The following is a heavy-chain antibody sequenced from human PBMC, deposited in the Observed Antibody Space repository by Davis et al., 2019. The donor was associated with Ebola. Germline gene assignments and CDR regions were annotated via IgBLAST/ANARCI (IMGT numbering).Heavy chain of an antibody. CDR2: ISAYNGNT. V-gene: IGHV1-18*01. Sequence: ASVKVSCKASGYTFTSYGISWVRQAPGQGLEWMGWISAYNGNTNYAQKLQGRVTMTTDTSTSTAYMELRSLRSDDTAVYYCARDRMVQGVIIVDYWGQGTLVTVSS. D-gene: IGHD3-10*01. CDR3: ARDRMVQGVIIVDY. CDR1: GYTFTSYG. J-gene: IGHJ4*02.